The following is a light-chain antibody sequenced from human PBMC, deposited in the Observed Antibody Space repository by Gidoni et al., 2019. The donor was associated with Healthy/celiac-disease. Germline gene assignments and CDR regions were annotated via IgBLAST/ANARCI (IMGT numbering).Light chain of an antibody. V-gene: IGKV3-15*01. CDR2: GAS. CDR1: QSVSSN. J-gene: IGKJ1*01. Sequence: SQSVSSNLAWYQQKPGQAPRLLIYGASTRATGIPARFSGSGSGTEFTLTISSLQSEDFAVYYCQQYNNWPPWTFXXXTKVEIK. CDR3: QQYNNWPPWT.